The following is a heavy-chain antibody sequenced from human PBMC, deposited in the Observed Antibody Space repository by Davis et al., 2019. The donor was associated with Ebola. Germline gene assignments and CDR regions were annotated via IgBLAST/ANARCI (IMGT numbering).Heavy chain of an antibody. J-gene: IGHJ6*02. Sequence: GESLKISCAASGFTFSSYSMNWVRQAPGKGLEWVSYISSSSSTIYYADSVKGRFTISRDNAKNSLYLQMNSLRAEDTAVYYCARGLVTPRLYYYYGMDVWGQGTTVTVSS. CDR1: GFTFSSYS. CDR2: ISSSSSTI. V-gene: IGHV3-48*04. CDR3: ARGLVTPRLYYYYGMDV. D-gene: IGHD4-23*01.